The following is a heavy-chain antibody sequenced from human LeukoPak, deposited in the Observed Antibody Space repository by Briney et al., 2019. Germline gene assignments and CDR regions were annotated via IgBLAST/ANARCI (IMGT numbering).Heavy chain of an antibody. CDR1: GYTLTELS. D-gene: IGHD2-8*01. J-gene: IGHJ4*02. CDR2: FDPEYGET. CDR3: AKYCTNGVCRYYFDY. V-gene: IGHV1-24*01. Sequence: ASVKVSCKVSGYTLTELSMHWVRQAPGKGLEWMGGFDPEYGETIYAQKFQGRVTMTEDKSTDKAYMELSSLRSEDPAVYYCAKYCTNGVCRYYFDYWGQGTLVTVSS.